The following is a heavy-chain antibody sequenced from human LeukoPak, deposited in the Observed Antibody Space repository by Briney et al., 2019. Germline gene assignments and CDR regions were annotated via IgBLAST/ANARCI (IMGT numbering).Heavy chain of an antibody. D-gene: IGHD6-19*01. CDR3: ARQIAVAGKAGFDY. CDR1: GYTFTGYY. CDR2: INPNSGGT. Sequence: ASVKVSCKASGYTFTGYYMHWVRQAPGQGLEWMGWINPNSGGTNYAQKFQGRVTMTRDTSKNQFSLRLSSVTAADTAVYYCARQIAVAGKAGFDYWGQGTPVTVSS. J-gene: IGHJ4*02. V-gene: IGHV1-2*02.